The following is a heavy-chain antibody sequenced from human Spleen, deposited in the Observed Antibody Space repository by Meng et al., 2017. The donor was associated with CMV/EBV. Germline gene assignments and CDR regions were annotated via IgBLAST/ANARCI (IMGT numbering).Heavy chain of an antibody. J-gene: IGHJ4*01. CDR1: GFDFKNYP. CDR2: ISYDSVQK. Sequence: GESLKISCVGSGFDFKNYPFHWVRQAPGGGLEWLALISYDSVQKVYRESVRGRFIVSRDNSRNSVYVQMNSLRNEDSGVYFCARGEAVVAAAFDVWGRGTLVTFSS. V-gene: IGHV3-30-3*01. D-gene: IGHD2-15*01. CDR3: ARGEAVVAAAFDV.